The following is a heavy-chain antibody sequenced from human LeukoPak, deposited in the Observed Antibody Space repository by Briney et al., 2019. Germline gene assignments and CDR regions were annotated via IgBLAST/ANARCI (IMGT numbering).Heavy chain of an antibody. J-gene: IGHJ4*02. CDR1: GGSISSSSYY. Sequence: SETLSLTCTVSGGSISSSSYYWGWNRQPPGKGLEWIGSIYYSGSTYYNPSLKSRVTISVDTSKNQFSLKLSSVTAADTAVYYCARQEYSSGWHFDYWGQGTLVTVSS. V-gene: IGHV4-39*01. CDR2: IYYSGST. CDR3: ARQEYSSGWHFDY. D-gene: IGHD6-19*01.